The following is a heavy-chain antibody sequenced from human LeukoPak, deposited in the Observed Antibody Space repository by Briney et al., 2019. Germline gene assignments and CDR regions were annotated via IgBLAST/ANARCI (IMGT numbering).Heavy chain of an antibody. V-gene: IGHV4-61*08. Sequence: PSETLSLTCAVSGGSISSGGYSWSWIRQPPGKGLEWIGYIYYSGSTNYNPSLKSRVTISVDTSKNQFSLKLSSVTAADTAVYYCARVFSYGDYYYYMDVWGKGTTVTISS. D-gene: IGHD4-17*01. CDR2: IYYSGST. J-gene: IGHJ6*03. CDR1: GGSISSGGYS. CDR3: ARVFSYGDYYYYMDV.